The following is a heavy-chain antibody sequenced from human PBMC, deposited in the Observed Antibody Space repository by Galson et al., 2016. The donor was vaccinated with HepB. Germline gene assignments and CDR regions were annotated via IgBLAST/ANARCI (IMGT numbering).Heavy chain of an antibody. Sequence: SETLSLTCSVSGDSISAYSWTWIRQPPGKGLEWIGGINYNPSLRSRVTISVDTSKNHFTLILKSVTTADTAVYYCARVAGVGTYGSKWFDPWGQGTLVTVSS. J-gene: IGHJ5*02. V-gene: IGHV4-59*01. D-gene: IGHD5-24*01. CDR3: ARVAGVGTYGSKWFDP. CDR1: GDSISAYS. CDR2: I.